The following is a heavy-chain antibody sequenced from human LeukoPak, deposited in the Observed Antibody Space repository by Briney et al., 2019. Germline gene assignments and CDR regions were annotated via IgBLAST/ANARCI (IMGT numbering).Heavy chain of an antibody. CDR1: RFSFSSYW. V-gene: IGHV3-7*01. J-gene: IGHJ4*02. CDR2: IKQDGSEK. D-gene: IGHD3-10*01. Sequence: GGSLRLSCAASRFSFSSYWMSWVRQAPGKGLEWVANIKQDGSEKYYVESVTGRFTISRDNAKNSLFLQMNSLRAEDTAVYYCASSRGEWNLCFNYWGQGTLVTVSS. CDR3: ASSRGEWNLCFNY.